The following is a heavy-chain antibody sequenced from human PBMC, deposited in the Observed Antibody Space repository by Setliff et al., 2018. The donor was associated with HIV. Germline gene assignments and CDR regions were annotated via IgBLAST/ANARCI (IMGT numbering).Heavy chain of an antibody. J-gene: IGHJ4*02. CDR3: AREIRNYDFWSGYWEDHYFDS. Sequence: SETLSLTCTVSGGSISNSNYFWDWIRQPPGKGLEWIGSAGSADYGGNAYYNPSLKSRVTISVETSKNQFSLKLTSVTAADTAVYYCAREIRNYDFWSGYWEDHYFDSWGQGTLVTVSS. V-gene: IGHV4-39*07. D-gene: IGHD3-3*01. CDR1: GGSISNSNYF. CDR2: AGSADYGGNA.